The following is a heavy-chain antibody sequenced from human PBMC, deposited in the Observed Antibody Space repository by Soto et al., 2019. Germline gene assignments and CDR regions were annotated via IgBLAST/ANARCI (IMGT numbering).Heavy chain of an antibody. D-gene: IGHD3-10*01. CDR1: GFTSGDYA. Sequence: PGGSLRLSCTASGFTSGDYAMSWFRQAPGKGLEWVGFIRSKAYGGTTEYAASVKGRFTISRDDSKSIAYLQMNSLKTEDTAVYYCTRTYGSGSYSNYYYYYGMDVWGQGTTVTVSS. CDR2: IRSKAYGGTT. V-gene: IGHV3-49*03. CDR3: TRTYGSGSYSNYYYYYGMDV. J-gene: IGHJ6*02.